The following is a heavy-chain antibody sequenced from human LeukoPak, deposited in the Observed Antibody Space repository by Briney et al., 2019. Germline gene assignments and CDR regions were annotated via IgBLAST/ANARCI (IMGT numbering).Heavy chain of an antibody. Sequence: PGGSLRLSCAASGFIFNSHSMNWVRQPPGKGLEWIGEIYHSGNTNYNPSLKSRVTILEDKSKNQFSLKLSSVTAADTAVYYCARLSLKVLEWSPTKGKETHYFDYWGQGTLVTVSS. CDR3: ARLSLKVLEWSPTKGKETHYFDY. J-gene: IGHJ4*02. CDR1: GFIFNSHS. V-gene: IGHV4-4*02. D-gene: IGHD3-3*01. CDR2: IYHSGNT.